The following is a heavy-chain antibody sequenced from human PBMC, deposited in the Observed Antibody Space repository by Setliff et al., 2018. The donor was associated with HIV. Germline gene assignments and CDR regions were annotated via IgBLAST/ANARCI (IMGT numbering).Heavy chain of an antibody. Sequence: SETLSLTCTVSGGSISSSSYYWGWIRQPPGKGLEWIGSIYHSGSTYYNPSLKSRVIMAVDMSKNQFSLNRRSVTAADTAVYYCARHGRDVLRNFDWLHWFDPWGQGTLVTVSS. CDR3: ARHGRDVLRNFDWLHWFDP. V-gene: IGHV4-39*01. J-gene: IGHJ5*02. CDR2: IYHSGST. D-gene: IGHD3-9*01. CDR1: GGSISSSSYY.